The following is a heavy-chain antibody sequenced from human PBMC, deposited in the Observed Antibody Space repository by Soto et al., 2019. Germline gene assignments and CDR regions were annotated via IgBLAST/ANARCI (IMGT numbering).Heavy chain of an antibody. D-gene: IGHD3-10*01. CDR3: ARDSTAAGRGWFDP. Sequence: EVQLVESGGGPVKPGGSLRLSCAASGFTFSYYTMNWVRQAPGKGLEWVSSINSSSNYIYYADSVKGRFTISRDNAKNSLYLQMNSLRADDTAVYYCARDSTAAGRGWFDPWGQGTLVTISS. CDR2: INSSSNYI. CDR1: GFTFSYYT. J-gene: IGHJ5*02. V-gene: IGHV3-21*01.